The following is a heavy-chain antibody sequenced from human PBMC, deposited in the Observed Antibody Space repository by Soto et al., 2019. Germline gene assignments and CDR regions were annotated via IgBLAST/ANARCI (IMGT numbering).Heavy chain of an antibody. D-gene: IGHD6-25*01. CDR3: ARTSPDGQAGSYYYGMEV. CDR1: GYAFTGFY. V-gene: IGHV1-2*02. CDR2: INPNSGGT. J-gene: IGHJ6*02. Sequence: GAPVKGSCKASGYAFTGFYMSGVREAPGQRLEWMGWINPNSGGTNYAQKFQGRLTMTRDTSISTAYMDLRSLRSADTAVYYCARTSPDGQAGSYYYGMEVRGQGATVPVSS.